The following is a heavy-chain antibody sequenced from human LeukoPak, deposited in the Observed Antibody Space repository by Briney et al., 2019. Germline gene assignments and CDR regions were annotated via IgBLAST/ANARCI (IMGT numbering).Heavy chain of an antibody. J-gene: IGHJ3*02. Sequence: PGGSLRLSCAASGFSFSDYSMSWIRQAPGKGLEWISSITSNGSTIYYADSVKGRFTISRDNAKNSLYLQMNSLRAEDTAVYYCARGGRYYYGSGTYYSRTFDIWGQGTMVTVSS. CDR3: ARGGRYYYGSGTYYSRTFDI. CDR2: ITSNGSTI. CDR1: GFSFSDYS. V-gene: IGHV3-11*01. D-gene: IGHD3-10*01.